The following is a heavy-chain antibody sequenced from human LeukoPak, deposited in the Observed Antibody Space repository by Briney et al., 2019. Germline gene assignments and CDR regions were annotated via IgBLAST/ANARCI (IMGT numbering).Heavy chain of an antibody. D-gene: IGHD2-2*01. CDR1: GFTFSSYS. J-gene: IGHJ4*02. Sequence: GPLRLSCVASGFTFSSYSMNWVRQAPGRGLEWVSYIRSSGNTLYYADSVKGRFTISRDNARNSVYLQLNSLRVEDTAIYYCVRDPNALDYWGQGTLVTVSS. CDR2: IRSSGNTL. V-gene: IGHV3-48*01. CDR3: VRDPNALDY.